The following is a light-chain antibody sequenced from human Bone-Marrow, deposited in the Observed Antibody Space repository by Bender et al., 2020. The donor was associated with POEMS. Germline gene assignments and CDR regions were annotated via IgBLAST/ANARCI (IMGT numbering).Light chain of an antibody. CDR3: CSYAGGNTVV. CDR1: SSNIGTNP. Sequence: QSVLTQPPSASGTPGQRVTISCSGSSSNIGTNPVNWYQQLPGTAPKLLIYINNQRPSGVPDRFSGSKSGTSASLAISGLQSEDEADYFCCSYAGGNTVVFGGGTKLTVL. CDR2: INN. J-gene: IGLJ2*01. V-gene: IGLV1-44*01.